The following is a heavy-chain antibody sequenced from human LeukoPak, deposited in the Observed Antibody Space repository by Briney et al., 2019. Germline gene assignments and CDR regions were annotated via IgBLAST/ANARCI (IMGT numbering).Heavy chain of an antibody. D-gene: IGHD3-3*02. CDR1: GFTVATKY. CDR3: ARVGDHFHWYLDL. V-gene: IGHV3-53*01. Sequence: GGSLTLSCEASGFTVATKYMSWVRQAPGKGLECVSILYSGDTTYYSDSVKGRFTVSRDSSKNTLYLHINSLRAEDTAVYYCARVGDHFHWYLDLWGRGALVTASS. J-gene: IGHJ2*01. CDR2: LYSGDTT.